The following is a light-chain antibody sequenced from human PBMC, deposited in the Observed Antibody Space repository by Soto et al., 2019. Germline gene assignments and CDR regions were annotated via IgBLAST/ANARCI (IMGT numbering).Light chain of an antibody. Sequence: EIVLTQSPGTLSLSPGERATLSCRASQSVSSSYLAWYQQKPGQAPRLLIYGASSRATGIPDRFSGSGSGTDFTLIISRLEPEDFAVYYCQQYGSSHTFGQGTKLEIK. V-gene: IGKV3-20*01. CDR1: QSVSSSY. J-gene: IGKJ2*01. CDR3: QQYGSSHT. CDR2: GAS.